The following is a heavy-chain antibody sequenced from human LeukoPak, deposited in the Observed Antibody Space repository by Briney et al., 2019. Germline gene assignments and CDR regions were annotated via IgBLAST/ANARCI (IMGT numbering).Heavy chain of an antibody. V-gene: IGHV4-59*01. CDR2: ISYSGTT. D-gene: IGHD4/OR15-4a*01. J-gene: IGHJ4*02. CDR3: ARDAGATAY. Sequence: SETLSLTCTVSGGSISSYYWSWIRQPPGKGLEWIGYISYSGTTNYNPSLNSRVTISLDTSKNQFSLKLTSVTSADTAVYYCARDAGATAYWGQGALVTVSS. CDR1: GGSISSYY.